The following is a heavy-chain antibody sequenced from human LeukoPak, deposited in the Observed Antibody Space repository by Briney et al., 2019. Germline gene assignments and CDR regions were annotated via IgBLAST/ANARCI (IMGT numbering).Heavy chain of an antibody. CDR3: ARNGYGDTALDY. D-gene: IGHD4-17*01. J-gene: IGHJ4*02. CDR2: IWYDGSNK. CDR1: GFTFSSYG. Sequence: PGRSLRLSCAASGFTFSSYGMHWVRQAPGKGLEWVAVIWYDGSNKYYADSVKGRFTISRDNSKNTLYLQMNSLRAEDTAVYYCARNGYGDTALDYWGQGTLVTVSS. V-gene: IGHV3-33*08.